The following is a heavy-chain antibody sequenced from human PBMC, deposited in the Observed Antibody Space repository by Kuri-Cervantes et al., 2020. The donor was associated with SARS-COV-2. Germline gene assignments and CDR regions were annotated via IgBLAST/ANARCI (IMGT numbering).Heavy chain of an antibody. D-gene: IGHD5-24*01. Sequence: SVKVSCKASGGTFSSYAISWERQAPGQGLEWMGGIIPIFGTANYAQKFQGRVTITADKSTSTAYMELSSLRSEDTAVYYCARDAIRDGYNEGYWGQGTLVTVSS. V-gene: IGHV1-69*06. CDR2: IIPIFGTA. CDR1: GGTFSSYA. J-gene: IGHJ4*02. CDR3: ARDAIRDGYNEGY.